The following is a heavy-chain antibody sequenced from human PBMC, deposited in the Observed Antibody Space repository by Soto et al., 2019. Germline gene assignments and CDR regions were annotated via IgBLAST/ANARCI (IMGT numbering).Heavy chain of an antibody. CDR2: IIPIFGTA. CDR3: AGAGWELRGDWFDP. J-gene: IGHJ5*02. CDR1: GGTFSSYA. D-gene: IGHD1-26*01. Sequence: QVQLVQSGAEVKKPGSSVKVSCKASGGTFSSYAISWVRQAPGQGLEWMGGIIPIFGTANYAQKFQGRVTITADESTSTVYRELSSLRSEDTAVYYGAGAGWELRGDWFDPWGQGTLVTVSS. V-gene: IGHV1-69*01.